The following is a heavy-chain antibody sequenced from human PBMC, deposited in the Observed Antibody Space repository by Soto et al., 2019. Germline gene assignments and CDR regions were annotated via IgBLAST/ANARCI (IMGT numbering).Heavy chain of an antibody. CDR2: IYWDDDK. J-gene: IGHJ4*02. CDR3: AHRFGGLDY. Sequence: GVTLVILTHTLKQTCTVSDFSLSTRGVGVGGIRQPAGKTLELLALIYWDDDKRDSPSLETRLTITKDTARNQVVLTMTIMDPVDTATFYCAHRFGGLDYWGLGTLVTVSS. D-gene: IGHD3-10*01. CDR1: DFSLSTRGVG. V-gene: IGHV2-5*02.